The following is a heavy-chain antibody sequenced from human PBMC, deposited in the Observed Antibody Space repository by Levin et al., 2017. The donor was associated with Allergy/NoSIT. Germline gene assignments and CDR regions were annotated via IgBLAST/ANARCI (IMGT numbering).Heavy chain of an antibody. CDR1: GYTFTSYA. J-gene: IGHJ6*02. V-gene: IGHV7-4-1*02. Sequence: ASVKVSCKASGYTFTSYAMNWVRQAPGQGLEWMGWINTNTGNPTYAQGFTGRFVFSLDTSVSTAYLQISSLKAEDTAVYYCARGSAIFGVVINYYYYGMDVWGQGTTVTVSS. CDR3: ARGSAIFGVVINYYYYGMDV. D-gene: IGHD3-3*01. CDR2: INTNTGNP.